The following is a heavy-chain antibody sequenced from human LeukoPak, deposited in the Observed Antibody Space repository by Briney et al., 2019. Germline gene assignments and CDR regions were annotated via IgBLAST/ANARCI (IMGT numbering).Heavy chain of an antibody. J-gene: IGHJ4*02. CDR1: GYTFTGYY. V-gene: IGHV1-2*02. CDR3: ARGAAAAGPIDY. D-gene: IGHD6-13*01. Sequence: ASVKVSCKASGYTFTGYYMHWVRQAPGQGLGWMGWINPNSGGTNYAQKFQGRVTMTRDTSISTAYMELSRLRSDDTAVYYCARGAAAAGPIDYWGQGTLVTVSS. CDR2: INPNSGGT.